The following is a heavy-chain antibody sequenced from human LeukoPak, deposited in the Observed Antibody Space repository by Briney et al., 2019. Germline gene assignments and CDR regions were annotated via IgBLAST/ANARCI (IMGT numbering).Heavy chain of an antibody. CDR3: AKLANHGIAAAASDY. V-gene: IGHV3-9*01. D-gene: IGHD6-13*01. Sequence: PGGSLRLSCAASGFTFDDYAMHWVQQAPGKGLEWVSGISWNSGSIGYADSVKGRFTISRDNAKNSLYLQMNSLRGEDTALYYRAKLANHGIAAAASDYWGQGTLVTVSS. J-gene: IGHJ4*02. CDR1: GFTFDDYA. CDR2: ISWNSGSI.